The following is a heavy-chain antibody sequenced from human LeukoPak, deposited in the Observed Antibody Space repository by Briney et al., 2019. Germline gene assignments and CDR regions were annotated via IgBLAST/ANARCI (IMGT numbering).Heavy chain of an antibody. CDR1: GFTFSNAW. CDR2: IKSKTDGGTT. J-gene: IGHJ6*03. V-gene: IGHV3-15*01. Sequence: GGSLRLSCAASGFTFSNAWMSWVRQAPGKGLEWVGRIKSKTDGGTTDYAAPVKGRFTISRDDSKNTLYLQMNRLKTEDTAVYYCTTDAITIFGVVITTYYYYYMDVWGKGTTVTVSS. D-gene: IGHD3-3*01. CDR3: TTDAITIFGVVITTYYYYYMDV.